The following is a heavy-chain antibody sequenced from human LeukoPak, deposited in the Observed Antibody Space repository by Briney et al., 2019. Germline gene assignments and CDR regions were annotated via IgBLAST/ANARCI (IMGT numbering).Heavy chain of an antibody. V-gene: IGHV3-23*01. J-gene: IGHJ6*02. CDR1: GFTFSSYA. Sequence: AGGSLRLSCAASGFTFSSYAMSWVRQAPGKGLEWVSAISGSGGSTYYADSVKGRFTISRDNSKNTLYLQMNSLRAEDTAVYYCAKLEGYCSGGSCYRRTYYYYGMDVWGQGTTVTVSS. D-gene: IGHD2-15*01. CDR3: AKLEGYCSGGSCYRRTYYYYGMDV. CDR2: ISGSGGST.